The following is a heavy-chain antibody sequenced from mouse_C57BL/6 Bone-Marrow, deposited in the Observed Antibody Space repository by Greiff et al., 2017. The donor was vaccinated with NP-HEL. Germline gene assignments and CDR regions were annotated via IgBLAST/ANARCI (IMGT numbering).Heavy chain of an antibody. J-gene: IGHJ2*01. CDR1: GYTFTSYW. D-gene: IGHD2-1*01. Sequence: VQLQQPGAELVKPGASVKLSCKASGYTFTSYWMQWVKQRPGQGLEWIGEIDPSDSYPNYNQKFKGKATLTVDTSSSTAYMQLSSLTSEDSAVYYCAFYGNFFDYWGQGTTLTVSS. V-gene: IGHV1-50*01. CDR3: AFYGNFFDY. CDR2: IDPSDSYP.